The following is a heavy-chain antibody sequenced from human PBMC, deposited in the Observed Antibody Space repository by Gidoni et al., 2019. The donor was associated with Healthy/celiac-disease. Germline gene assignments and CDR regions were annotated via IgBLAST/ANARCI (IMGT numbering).Heavy chain of an antibody. CDR3: AKDRYYYDSSGYYYLGFRYYGMDV. CDR2: ISYDGSNT. V-gene: IGHV3-30*18. J-gene: IGHJ6*02. D-gene: IGHD3-22*01. CDR1: GSTFSSYG. Sequence: QVQLVESGGGVVQPGRSLRLSCAASGSTFSSYGMHWVRQAPGKGLEWVAVISYDGSNTYYADSVKGRFTISRDNSKNTLYLQMNSLRAEDTAVYYCAKDRYYYDSSGYYYLGFRYYGMDVWGQGTTVTVSS.